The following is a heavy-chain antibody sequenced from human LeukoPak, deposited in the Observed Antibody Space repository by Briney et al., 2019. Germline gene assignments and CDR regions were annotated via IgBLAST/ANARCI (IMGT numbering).Heavy chain of an antibody. J-gene: IGHJ6*02. Sequence: PSETLSLTCTVSGGSISSSSYYWGWIRQPPGKGLEWIGAIYDSGSTYYNPSLKSRVTISVDKSKNQFSLKLSSVTAADTAVYYCARDHGMVRGVIAFLYYYGMDVWGQGTTVTVSS. CDR3: ARDHGMVRGVIAFLYYYGMDV. V-gene: IGHV4-39*07. CDR2: IYDSGST. CDR1: GGSISSSSYY. D-gene: IGHD3-10*01.